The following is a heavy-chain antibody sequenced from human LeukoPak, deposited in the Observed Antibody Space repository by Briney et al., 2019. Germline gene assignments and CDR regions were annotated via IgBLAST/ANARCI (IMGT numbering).Heavy chain of an antibody. V-gene: IGHV1-2*02. CDR3: ARGGIVMGDYDWFDP. D-gene: IGHD3-16*02. J-gene: IGHJ5*02. Sequence: ASVNVSCTASGYTFTDYYVHWVRQVPGQGLQWLGWINPNSGATNYAQKFQGRVTMARDTAIDTAYMDMSRLTSDDTAVYFCARGGIVMGDYDWFDPWGQGTLVTVSS. CDR2: INPNSGAT. CDR1: GYTFTDYY.